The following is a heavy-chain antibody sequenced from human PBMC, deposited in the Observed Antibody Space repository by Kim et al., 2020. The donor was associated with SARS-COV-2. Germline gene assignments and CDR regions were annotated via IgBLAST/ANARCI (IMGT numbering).Heavy chain of an antibody. V-gene: IGHV4-61*01. CDR3: ARDEAQAAGTTYWYFDL. CDR2: VYYSGTT. D-gene: IGHD1-1*01. CDR1: GAYVSRDTYY. Sequence: SETLSLTCNVSGAYVSRDTYYWSWIRQRPGKGLEWIGYVYYSGTTNYKPSLKSRVTIGLDTSKNQFSLKLSSVTAADTAVYYCARDEAQAAGTTYWYFDL. J-gene: IGHJ2*01.